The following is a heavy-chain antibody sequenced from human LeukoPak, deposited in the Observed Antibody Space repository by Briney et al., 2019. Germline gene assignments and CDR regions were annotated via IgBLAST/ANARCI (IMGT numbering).Heavy chain of an antibody. CDR3: AKRNRIAAAGTTYNWFDP. CDR1: GGSISSGGYY. Sequence: PSETLFLTCTVSGGSISSGGYYWSWIRQHPGKGLEWIGYIYYSGSTYYNPSLKSRVTISVDTSKNQFSLKLSSVTAADTAVYYCAKRNRIAAAGTTYNWFDPWGQGTLVTVSS. V-gene: IGHV4-31*03. D-gene: IGHD6-13*01. J-gene: IGHJ5*02. CDR2: IYYSGST.